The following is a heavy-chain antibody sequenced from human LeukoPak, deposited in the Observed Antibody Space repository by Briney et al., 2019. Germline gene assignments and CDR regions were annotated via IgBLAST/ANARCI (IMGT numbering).Heavy chain of an antibody. D-gene: IGHD2-2*01. CDR2: IIPILGIA. Sequence: SVKVSCKASGGTFSSYAISWVRQAPGQGLEWMGRIIPILGIANYAQKFQGRVTITADKSTNTAYMELSSLKSEDTAMYYCSRVYCSRTSCYNWFDPWGQGTLVTVSS. CDR3: SRVYCSRTSCYNWFDP. V-gene: IGHV1-69*04. CDR1: GGTFSSYA. J-gene: IGHJ5*02.